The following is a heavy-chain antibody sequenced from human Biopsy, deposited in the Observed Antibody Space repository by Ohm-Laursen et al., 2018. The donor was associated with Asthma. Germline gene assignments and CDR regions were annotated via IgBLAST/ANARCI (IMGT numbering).Heavy chain of an antibody. D-gene: IGHD2-21*01. CDR1: YGSITSGGYY. V-gene: IGHV4-31*03. J-gene: IGHJ4*02. Sequence: TLSLTCTVSYGSITSGGYYWTWIRQHPGKGLEWIGFIYYSGSTYYNPSLKSRAALSIDTSKNQFSLRLTFLSASDTAVYYCARGTIVAGIDYWGRGTLVTVFS. CDR3: ARGTIVAGIDY. CDR2: IYYSGST.